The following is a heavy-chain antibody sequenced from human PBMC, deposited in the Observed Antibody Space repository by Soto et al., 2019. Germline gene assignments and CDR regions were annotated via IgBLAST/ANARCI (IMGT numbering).Heavy chain of an antibody. CDR2: IIPIFGTA. CDR3: ARGRGDGYNPEYYFDY. D-gene: IGHD5-12*01. Sequence: QVQLVQSGAEVKKPGSSVKVSCKASGGTFSSYAISWVRQAPGQGLEWMGGIIPIFGTANYEQKFQGRVTSTADESTSTAYMELSSLRSEDTAVYYCARGRGDGYNPEYYFDYWGQGTLVTVSS. V-gene: IGHV1-69*01. J-gene: IGHJ4*02. CDR1: GGTFSSYA.